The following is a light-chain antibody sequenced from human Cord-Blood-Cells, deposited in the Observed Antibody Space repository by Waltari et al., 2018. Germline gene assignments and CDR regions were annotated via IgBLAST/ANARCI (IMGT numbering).Light chain of an antibody. Sequence: QSALTQPASVSGSPGQSITISCTGTSSDVGSYNLVSWYQQHTGKAPKLMIYEGSKRPSGVSNRFSGSKSGNTASLTISGLQAEDEADYYCCSYAGSVVFGGETKLTVL. CDR1: SSDVGSYNL. CDR2: EGS. V-gene: IGLV2-23*01. CDR3: CSYAGSVV. J-gene: IGLJ2*01.